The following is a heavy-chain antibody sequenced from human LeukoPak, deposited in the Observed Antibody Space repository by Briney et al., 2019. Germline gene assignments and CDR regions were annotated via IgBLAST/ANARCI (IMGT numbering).Heavy chain of an antibody. CDR3: ARDREGTLDY. CDR1: GFTFSSYA. V-gene: IGHV3-30-3*01. J-gene: IGHJ4*02. CDR2: ISYDGSNK. D-gene: IGHD1-26*01. Sequence: GGSLRLSCAASGFTFSSYAMHWVRQAPGKGLEWVAVISYDGSNKYYADSVKGRFTISRDNSKNTLYLRMNSLRAEDTAVYYCARDREGTLDYWGQGTLVTVSS.